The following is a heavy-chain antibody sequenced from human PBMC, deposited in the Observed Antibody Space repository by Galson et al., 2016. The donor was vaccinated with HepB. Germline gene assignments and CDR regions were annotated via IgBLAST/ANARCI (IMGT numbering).Heavy chain of an antibody. CDR2: ISGSSHDT. J-gene: IGHJ6*03. V-gene: IGHV3-11*06. CDR1: EFTFSYYY. D-gene: IGHD6-6*01. Sequence: SLRLSCAASEFTFSYYYMSWIRQAPGKGLEWVSYISGSSHDTNYADSVKGRFTISRDNAKNSLYLQMTSLRAEDTAVYYCARYTSSSPYYYMDVWGKGTTVTVSS. CDR3: ARYTSSSPYYYMDV.